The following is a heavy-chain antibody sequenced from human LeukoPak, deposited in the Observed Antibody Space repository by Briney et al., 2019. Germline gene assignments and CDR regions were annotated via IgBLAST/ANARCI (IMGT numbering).Heavy chain of an antibody. J-gene: IGHJ4*02. CDR3: AKDWGNLSIVVVPAAPHDY. CDR2: ISYDGSNK. V-gene: IGHV3-30*18. Sequence: GGSLRRSCAASGFTFSSYGMHWVSQAPGKGLEWVAVISYDGSNKYYADSVKGRFTISRDNSKNTLYLQMNSLRAEDTAVYYCAKDWGNLSIVVVPAAPHDYWGQGTLVTVSS. D-gene: IGHD2-2*01. CDR1: GFTFSSYG.